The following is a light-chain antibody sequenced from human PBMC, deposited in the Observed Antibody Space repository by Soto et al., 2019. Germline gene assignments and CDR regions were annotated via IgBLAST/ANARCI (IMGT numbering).Light chain of an antibody. CDR2: EVV. V-gene: IGLV2-8*01. Sequence: QSALTQPPSASGSPGQSVTISCTGTKSDIGVYDFVSGYQHHPGKAPRLIIYEVVQRPSGVPDRFSGSKSGNTASLTVSGLQPADDADYFCKSYAGSNTYVFGSGTKVTVL. J-gene: IGLJ1*01. CDR1: KSDIGVYDF. CDR3: KSYAGSNTYV.